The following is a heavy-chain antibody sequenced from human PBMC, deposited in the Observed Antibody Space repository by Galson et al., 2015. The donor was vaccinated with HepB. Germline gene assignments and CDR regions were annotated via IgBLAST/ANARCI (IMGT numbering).Heavy chain of an antibody. CDR3: ARVRRPSVYLGVY. CDR1: GFTFSDHY. Sequence: SLRLSCAASGFTFSDHYMSWFRQAPGKGLEWVATIKQDGSETYYVDSVKGRFTISRDNAKNSLYLQMDSLRAEDTAVYYCARVRRPSVYLGVYWGQGTLHIVSS. J-gene: IGHJ4*02. D-gene: IGHD3-16*01. V-gene: IGHV3-7*03. CDR2: IKQDGSET.